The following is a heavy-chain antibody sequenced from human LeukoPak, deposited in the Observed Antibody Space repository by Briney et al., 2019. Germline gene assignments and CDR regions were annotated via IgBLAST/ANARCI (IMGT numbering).Heavy chain of an antibody. CDR3: ANLQYYYYHMDV. Sequence: GGSLRLSCAASGFTFSNLAMSWVRQAPGKGLEWVSSITGGGASTYYAASVKGRFTISRDNFKSTVSLQMDNLRADDTAIYFCANLQYYYYHMDVWGKGTMVTVSS. V-gene: IGHV3-23*01. CDR2: ITGGGAST. J-gene: IGHJ6*03. CDR1: GFTFSNLA.